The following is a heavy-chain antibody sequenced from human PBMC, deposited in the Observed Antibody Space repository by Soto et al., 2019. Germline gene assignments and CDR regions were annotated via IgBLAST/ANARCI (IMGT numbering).Heavy chain of an antibody. J-gene: IGHJ4*02. V-gene: IGHV3-43*01. CDR3: ATAGNYRFDN. Sequence: PGGSLRLSCETSGFTFDHYTFHWVRQSPGKGLEWVSHITWDSGTTYYADSVKGRFTISRDNAKNTLYLQMNILRVEDTAVYFCATAGNYRFDNWGLGTLVTVSS. CDR2: ITWDSGTT. CDR1: GFTFDHYT. D-gene: IGHD1-1*01.